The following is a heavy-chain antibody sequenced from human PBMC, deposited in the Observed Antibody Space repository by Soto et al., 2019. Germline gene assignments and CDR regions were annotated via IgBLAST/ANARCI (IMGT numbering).Heavy chain of an antibody. J-gene: IGHJ4*02. CDR2: INPNSGGT. D-gene: IGHD6-19*01. CDR3: ARGRGSGWYNPQYYFDY. Sequence: GASVKVSCKASGYTFTGYYMPWVRQAPGQGLEWMGWINPNSGGTNYAQKFQGRVTMTRDTSISTAYMELSRLRSDDTAVYYCARGRGSGWYNPQYYFDYWGQGTLVTVSS. V-gene: IGHV1-2*02. CDR1: GYTFTGYY.